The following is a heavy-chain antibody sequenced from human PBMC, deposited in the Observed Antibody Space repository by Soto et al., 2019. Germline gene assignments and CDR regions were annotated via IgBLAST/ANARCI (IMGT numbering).Heavy chain of an antibody. CDR2: IYYSGST. CDR3: ASHSLTTTVTTEYFQH. D-gene: IGHD4-17*01. V-gene: IGHV4-39*01. Sequence: SETLSLTCTVSGGSISSSSYYWGWIRQPPGKGLEWIGSIYYSGSTYYNPSLKSRVTISVDTSKNQFSLKLSSVTAADTAVYYCASHSLTTTVTTEYFQHWGQGTLVTVSS. CDR1: GGSISSSSYY. J-gene: IGHJ1*01.